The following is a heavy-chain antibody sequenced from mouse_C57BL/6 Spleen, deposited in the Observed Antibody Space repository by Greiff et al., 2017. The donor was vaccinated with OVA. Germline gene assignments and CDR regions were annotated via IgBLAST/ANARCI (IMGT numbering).Heavy chain of an antibody. Sequence: EVKVEESGTVLARPGASVKMSCKTSGYTFTSYWMHWVKQRPGQGLEWIGAIYPGNSDTSYNQKFKGKAKLTAVTSASTAYMELSSLTNEDSAVYYCTRDYGSSYAMDYWGQGTSVTVSS. D-gene: IGHD1-1*01. CDR3: TRDYGSSYAMDY. V-gene: IGHV1-5*01. CDR2: IYPGNSDT. J-gene: IGHJ4*01. CDR1: GYTFTSYW.